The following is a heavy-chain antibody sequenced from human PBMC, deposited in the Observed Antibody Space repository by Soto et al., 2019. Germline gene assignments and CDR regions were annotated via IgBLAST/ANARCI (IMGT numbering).Heavy chain of an antibody. CDR3: AWTYYYGSGRRKPHYYYGMDV. CDR1: GGSISSSSYY. D-gene: IGHD3-10*01. Sequence: PSETLSLTCTVSGGSISSSSYYWGWIRQPPGKGLEWIGSIYYSGSTYYNPSLKSRVTISVDTSKNQSSLKLSSVTAADTAVYYCAWTYYYGSGRRKPHYYYGMDVWGQGTTVTVSS. J-gene: IGHJ6*02. CDR2: IYYSGST. V-gene: IGHV4-39*01.